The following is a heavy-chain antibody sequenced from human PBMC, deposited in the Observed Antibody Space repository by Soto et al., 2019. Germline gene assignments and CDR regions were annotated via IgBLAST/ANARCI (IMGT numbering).Heavy chain of an antibody. J-gene: IGHJ4*02. V-gene: IGHV4-4*02. Sequence: SETLSLTCVVSGGSISGRNWWSWVRQAPGKGLEWIGEVFHSGDTTYTPSLRSRVTISVDKSKNQFSLKLNSVTAADTAVYYCARLIYDSRLNYFYFDFWGQGALVTVSS. CDR3: ARLIYDSRLNYFYFDF. CDR2: VFHSGDT. CDR1: GGSISGRNW. D-gene: IGHD3-22*01.